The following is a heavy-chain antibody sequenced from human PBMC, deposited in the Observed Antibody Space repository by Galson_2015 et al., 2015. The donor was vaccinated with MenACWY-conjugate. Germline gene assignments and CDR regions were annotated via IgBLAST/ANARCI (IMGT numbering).Heavy chain of an antibody. CDR2: IYPGDSDT. Sequence: QSGAEVKKPGESLQISCKGSGSSFTSYWNGWVRQMPGKGLEWMGIIYPGDSDTRYSPSFQGQVTISADKSISTAYLQWSSLKASDTAMYYCARQVGSITMVREHALDIWGQGTMVTVSS. V-gene: IGHV5-51*01. CDR1: GSSFTSYW. D-gene: IGHD3-10*01. J-gene: IGHJ3*02. CDR3: ARQVGSITMVREHALDI.